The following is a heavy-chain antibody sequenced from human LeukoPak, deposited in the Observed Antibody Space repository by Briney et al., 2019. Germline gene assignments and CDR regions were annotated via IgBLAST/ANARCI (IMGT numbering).Heavy chain of an antibody. V-gene: IGHV4-59*01. CDR3: ARGASAYAGWFDP. D-gene: IGHD5-12*01. Sequence: SETLSLTCTVSGGSISFYYWSWIRQPPGKGLEWIGYIYYSGTTNYNPSLKSRVTISVDTSKNQFSLKLSSVTAADTAVYYCARGASAYAGWFDPWGQGTLVTVSS. CDR1: GGSISFYY. CDR2: IYYSGTT. J-gene: IGHJ5*02.